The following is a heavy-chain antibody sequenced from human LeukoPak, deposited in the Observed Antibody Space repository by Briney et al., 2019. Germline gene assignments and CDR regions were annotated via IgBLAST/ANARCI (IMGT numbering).Heavy chain of an antibody. CDR3: ARLRVEYSSVVFDY. V-gene: IGHV4-39*01. Sequence: SETLSLTCTVSGGSISSSSYYWGWIRQPPGKGLEWIGSVYYSGSTYYNPSLKSRVTISVDTSKNQFSLKLSSVTAADTAVYYCARLRVEYSSVVFDYWGQGTLVTVSS. J-gene: IGHJ4*02. CDR2: VYYSGST. CDR1: GGSISSSSYY. D-gene: IGHD6-6*01.